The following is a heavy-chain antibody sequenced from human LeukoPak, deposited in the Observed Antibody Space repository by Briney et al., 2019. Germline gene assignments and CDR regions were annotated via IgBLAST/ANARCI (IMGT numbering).Heavy chain of an antibody. Sequence: PGGSLRLSCAASGFRFRDYWMTWVRQTSRKGLEWAATIKKDGSEKYYVDSVRGRFAISRDNARDSLYLQMNSLRDDDTGMYYCVRGGYSSSWFWIFWGQGTLVTVSS. D-gene: IGHD6-13*01. J-gene: IGHJ4*02. CDR1: GFRFRDYW. CDR3: VRGGYSSSWFWIF. V-gene: IGHV3-7*03. CDR2: IKKDGSEK.